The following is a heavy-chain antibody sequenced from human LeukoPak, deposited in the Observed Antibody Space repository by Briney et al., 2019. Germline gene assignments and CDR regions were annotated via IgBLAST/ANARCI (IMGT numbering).Heavy chain of an antibody. J-gene: IGHJ6*02. V-gene: IGHV4-59*01. CDR3: ARARDDFWSGGHSWGPLYGMDV. CDR2: IYYSGST. D-gene: IGHD3-3*01. Sequence: PSETLSLTCTVSGGSISSYYWSWIRQPPGKGLEWIGYIYYSGSTNYNPSLKSRVTISVDTSKNQFSLKLSSVTAADTAVYYCARARDDFWSGGHSWGPLYGMDVWGQGTTVTVSS. CDR1: GGSISSYY.